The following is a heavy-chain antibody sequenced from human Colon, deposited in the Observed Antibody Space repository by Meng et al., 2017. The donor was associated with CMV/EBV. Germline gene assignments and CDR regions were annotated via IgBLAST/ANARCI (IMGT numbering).Heavy chain of an antibody. CDR3: AREGYFRGFVN. V-gene: IGHV3-53*01. CDR2: IYSGSTTT. Sequence: GGSLRLSCAASGFPVSANYMAWVRQAPGRGLEWVSIIYSGSTTTLYADSVKGRFSISTDSSNNALYLQMSSLRDEDTAVYYCAREGYFRGFVNWGQGTLVTVSS. CDR1: GFPVSANY. J-gene: IGHJ4*02. D-gene: IGHD1-26*01.